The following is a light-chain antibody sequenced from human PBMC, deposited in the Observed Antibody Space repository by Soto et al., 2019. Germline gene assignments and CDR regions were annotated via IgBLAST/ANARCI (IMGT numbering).Light chain of an antibody. CDR1: QSVSSY. Sequence: IELTQSPATRSLSPGERATLFCRASQSVSSYLAWYQQTTGQAPRIIISAATNRATGIPARLRGSGSRTDFTLTISRIEPEECAVYDGQQRSNWPFTFGPGTKVDIK. CDR3: QQRSNWPFT. CDR2: AAT. V-gene: IGKV3-11*01. J-gene: IGKJ3*01.